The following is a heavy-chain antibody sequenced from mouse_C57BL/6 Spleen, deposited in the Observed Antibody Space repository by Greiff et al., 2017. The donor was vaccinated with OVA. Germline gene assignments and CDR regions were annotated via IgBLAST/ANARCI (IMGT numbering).Heavy chain of an antibody. D-gene: IGHD2-3*01. J-gene: IGHJ4*01. Sequence: EVQLVESEGGLVQPGSSMKLSCTASGFTFSDYYMAWVRQVPEKGLEWVANINYDGSSTYYLDSLKSRFIISRDNAKSIPYLQISRLKSEDTATYYCARDMNYAMDYWGQGTSVTVSA. CDR2: INYDGSST. CDR1: GFTFSDYY. V-gene: IGHV5-16*01. CDR3: ARDMNYAMDY.